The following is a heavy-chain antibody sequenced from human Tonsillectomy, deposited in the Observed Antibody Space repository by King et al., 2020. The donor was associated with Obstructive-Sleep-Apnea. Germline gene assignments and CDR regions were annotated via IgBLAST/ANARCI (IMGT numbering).Heavy chain of an antibody. CDR2: IYYSGST. CDR3: ARGWLQWATFRY. V-gene: IGHV4-31*03. CDR1: GGSISSGGYY. J-gene: IGHJ4*02. Sequence: VQLQESGPGLVKPSQTLSLTCTVSGGSISSGGYYWSWIRQHPGQGLEWIGYIYYSGSTYYNPSLKSRVTISVDTSKNQFSLKLSSVTAADTAVYYCARGWLQWATFRYWGQGTLVTVSS. D-gene: IGHD5-24*01.